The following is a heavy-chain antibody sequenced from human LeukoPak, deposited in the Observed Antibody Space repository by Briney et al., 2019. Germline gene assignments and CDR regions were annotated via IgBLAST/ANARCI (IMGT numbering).Heavy chain of an antibody. D-gene: IGHD1/OR15-1a*01. J-gene: IGHJ4*02. CDR1: GYTFTSYD. Sequence: ASVKVSCKASGYTFTSYDINWVRQATGQGLEWMGWMNPNSGNTGYARKFQGRVTMTTDTSTSTAYMELRSLRSDDTAVYYCARDRNNGNDYWGQGTLVTVSS. V-gene: IGHV1-8*01. CDR2: MNPNSGNT. CDR3: ARDRNNGNDY.